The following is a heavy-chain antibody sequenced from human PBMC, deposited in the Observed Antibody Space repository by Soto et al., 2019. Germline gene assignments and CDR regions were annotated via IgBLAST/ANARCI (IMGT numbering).Heavy chain of an antibody. D-gene: IGHD6-13*01. J-gene: IGHJ3*01. V-gene: IGHV1-69*01. CDR3: ARGGTSGWLKGAYDV. CDR2: FIPMFGIP. Sequence: QVQLVQSGAEVKKPGSSVKVSCKASGGTLNKHAITWVRRAPGQGLEWLGGFIPMFGIPNYPQKFQGRVTITADDSTNTSQMELHSLTSDDTAVYYCARGGTSGWLKGAYDVWGQGTMVTVSS. CDR1: GGTLNKHA.